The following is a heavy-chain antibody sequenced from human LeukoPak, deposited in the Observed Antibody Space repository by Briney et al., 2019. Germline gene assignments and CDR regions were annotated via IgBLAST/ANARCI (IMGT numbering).Heavy chain of an antibody. CDR3: ARDRRSSSWLDP. J-gene: IGHJ5*02. V-gene: IGHV1-2*02. Sequence: GASVKVSCKASGYTFTGYYMHWVRQAPGQGLEWMGWINPNSGGTNYAQEFQGRVTMTRDTSTSTAYMELSRLRSDDTAVYYCARDRRSSSWLDPWGQGTLVTVSS. CDR2: INPNSGGT. D-gene: IGHD6-13*01. CDR1: GYTFTGYY.